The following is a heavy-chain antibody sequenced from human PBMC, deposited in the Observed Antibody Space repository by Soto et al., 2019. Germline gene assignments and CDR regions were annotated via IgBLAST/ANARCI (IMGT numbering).Heavy chain of an antibody. CDR3: ARDESESIAVAGTARAPFDI. V-gene: IGHV3-48*01. Sequence: GSLRLSCAASGFTFSSYSMNWVRQAPGKGLEWVSYISSSSSTIYYADSVKGRFTISRDNAKNSLYLQMNSLRAEDTAVYYCARDESESIAVAGTARAPFDIWGQGTMVTVSS. J-gene: IGHJ3*02. CDR1: GFTFSSYS. CDR2: ISSSSSTI. D-gene: IGHD6-19*01.